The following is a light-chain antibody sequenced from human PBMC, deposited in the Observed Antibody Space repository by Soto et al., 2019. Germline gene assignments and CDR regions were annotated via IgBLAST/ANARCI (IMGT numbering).Light chain of an antibody. CDR3: SSYTTSNTWV. J-gene: IGLJ3*02. CDR2: EVR. Sequence: QSALTQPGSVSGSPGQSITISCTGSSNDVGAFNYVSWYQQNPGKAPKVMIHEVRNRPSGVPNRFSGSKSGNTASLAISGLQAEDEAYYYCSSYTTSNTWVFGGGTKLTVL. V-gene: IGLV2-14*01. CDR1: SNDVGAFNY.